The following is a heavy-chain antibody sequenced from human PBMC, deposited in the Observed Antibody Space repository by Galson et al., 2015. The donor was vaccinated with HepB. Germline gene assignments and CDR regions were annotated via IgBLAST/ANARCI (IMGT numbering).Heavy chain of an antibody. Sequence: SLRLSCAASGFTFSDYYMSWIRQAPGKGLEWVSYISSSSSYTNYADSVKGRFTISRDNAKNSPYLQMNSLRAEDTAVYYCARGIVVVPAARGLGFDYWGQGTLVTVSS. D-gene: IGHD2-2*01. V-gene: IGHV3-11*06. J-gene: IGHJ4*02. CDR1: GFTFSDYY. CDR2: ISSSSSYT. CDR3: ARGIVVVPAARGLGFDY.